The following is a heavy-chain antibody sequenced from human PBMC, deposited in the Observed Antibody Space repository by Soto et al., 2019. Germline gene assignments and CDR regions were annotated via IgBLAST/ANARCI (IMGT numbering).Heavy chain of an antibody. D-gene: IGHD5-12*01. V-gene: IGHV4-39*01. Sequence: QLQLQESGPGLVKPSETLSLTCTVSGGSISSSSYYWGWIRQPPGQGLEWIGSIYYSGSTYYNPSLHSRVTIPVDTSKIQFPLQLSSVTAADTAVYYGARGLIDYWGQGTLVTVSS. CDR1: GGSISSSSYY. CDR2: IYYSGST. J-gene: IGHJ4*02. CDR3: ARGLIDY.